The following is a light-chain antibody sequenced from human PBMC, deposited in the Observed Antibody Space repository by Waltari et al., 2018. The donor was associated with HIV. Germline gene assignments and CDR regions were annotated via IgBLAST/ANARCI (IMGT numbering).Light chain of an antibody. CDR3: SSYTSSSTFYV. J-gene: IGLJ1*01. V-gene: IGLV2-14*01. CDR2: EVS. Sequence: QPALTQPAAVPGSPGQSLAISCPATSRHVGGYTYLTGYQQHPGKAPKLMIYEVSNRPSGVSSRFSGSKSGNTASLTISGLQAEDEADYYCSSYTSSSTFYVFGTGTKVTVL. CDR1: SRHVGGYTY.